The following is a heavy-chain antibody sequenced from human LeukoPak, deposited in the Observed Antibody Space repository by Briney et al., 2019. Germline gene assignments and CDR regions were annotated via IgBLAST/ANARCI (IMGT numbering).Heavy chain of an antibody. CDR1: GFTFSSYE. CDR2: ISSSGSTI. CDR3: ARVGCSSTSCSYFDY. D-gene: IGHD2-2*01. J-gene: IGHJ4*02. V-gene: IGHV3-48*03. Sequence: RPGGSLRLSCAASGFTFSSYEMNWVRQDPGKGLEWVSYISSSGSTIYYADSVKGRFTTSRDNAKNSLYLQMNSLRAEDTAVYYCARVGCSSTSCSYFDYWGQGTLVTVSS.